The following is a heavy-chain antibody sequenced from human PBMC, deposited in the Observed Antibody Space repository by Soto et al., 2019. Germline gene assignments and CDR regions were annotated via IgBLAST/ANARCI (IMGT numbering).Heavy chain of an antibody. CDR1: GGTCSSYA. V-gene: IGHV1-69*01. Sequence: SVKDACQASGGTCSSYAISWVRQAPVQGLEWMGGIIPIFGTANYAQKFQGRVTITADESTSTAYMELRSLRSEDTAVYYCAGGIAAAGYYYYGMDVWGQGTTVTVSS. J-gene: IGHJ6*02. CDR3: AGGIAAAGYYYYGMDV. CDR2: IIPIFGTA. D-gene: IGHD6-13*01.